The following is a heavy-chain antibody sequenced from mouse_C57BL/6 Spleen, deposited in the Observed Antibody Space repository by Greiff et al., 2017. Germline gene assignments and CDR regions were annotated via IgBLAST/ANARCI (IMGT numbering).Heavy chain of an antibody. V-gene: IGHV14-3*01. D-gene: IGHD1-1*01. J-gene: IGHJ4*01. CDR2: IDPANGNT. CDR1: GFNIKNTY. CDR3: APTTVEAMDY. Sequence: LVESVAELVRPGASVKLSCTASGFNIKNTYMHWVKQRPEQGLEWIGRIDPANGNTKYAPKFQGKATRTADTSSNTAYLQLSSLTSEDTASYYCAPTTVEAMDYWGQGTSVTVSS.